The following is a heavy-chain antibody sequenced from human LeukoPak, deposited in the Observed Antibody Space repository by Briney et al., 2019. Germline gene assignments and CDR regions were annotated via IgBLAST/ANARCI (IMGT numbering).Heavy chain of an antibody. V-gene: IGHV4-59*01. CDR3: ARDRPGSYWYFDL. D-gene: IGHD3-10*01. CDR1: GGSISSYY. CDR2: IYYLGST. Sequence: PSETLSLTCTVSGGSISSYYWSWIRQPPGKGLEWVGHIYYLGSTNYNPSLKCRVTISIDTSKNYFSLKLNSVIAADTAVYYCARDRPGSYWYFDLWGRGTLVTVSS. J-gene: IGHJ2*01.